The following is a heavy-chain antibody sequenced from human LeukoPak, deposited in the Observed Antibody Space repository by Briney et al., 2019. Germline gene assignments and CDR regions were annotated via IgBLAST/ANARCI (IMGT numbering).Heavy chain of an antibody. Sequence: AGGSLRLSCAASGFTFSSYSMNWVRQAPGKGLEWVSSISSSSSYIYYADSVKGRFTISRDNAKNSLYLQMNSLRAEDTAVYYCARGARLLYVDYWGQGTLVTVSS. CDR2: ISSSSSYI. J-gene: IGHJ4*02. D-gene: IGHD3-10*01. CDR3: ARGARLLYVDY. V-gene: IGHV3-21*01. CDR1: GFTFSSYS.